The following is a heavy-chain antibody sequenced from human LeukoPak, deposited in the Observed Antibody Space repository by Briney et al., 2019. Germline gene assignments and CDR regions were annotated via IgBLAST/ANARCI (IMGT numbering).Heavy chain of an antibody. CDR1: GYSFTSNV. Sequence: GASVKVSCKASGYSFTSNVISWVRQAPGQGLEWMGWISAYNGNTNYAQKLQGRVTMTTDTSTSTAYMEPRSLRSDDTAVYYCARFGLGKHIEVAGIPFDIWGQGTMVTVSS. CDR2: ISAYNGNT. J-gene: IGHJ3*02. V-gene: IGHV1-18*01. CDR3: ARFGLGKHIEVAGIPFDI. D-gene: IGHD6-19*01.